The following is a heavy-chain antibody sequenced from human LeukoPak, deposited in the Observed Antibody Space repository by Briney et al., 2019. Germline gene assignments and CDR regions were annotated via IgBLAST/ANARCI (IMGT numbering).Heavy chain of an antibody. D-gene: IGHD3-10*01. J-gene: IGHJ4*02. Sequence: SETLSLTCTVSSGSISSGSYCWSWIRQPAGKGLEWIGHIHSSGSTYYNPSLKSRVTISVDTSKNQFSLKLSSVTAADTAVYYCARERAMVRGDAFDYWGQGTLVTVSS. CDR2: IHSSGST. CDR3: ARERAMVRGDAFDY. V-gene: IGHV4-61*09. CDR1: SGSISSGSYC.